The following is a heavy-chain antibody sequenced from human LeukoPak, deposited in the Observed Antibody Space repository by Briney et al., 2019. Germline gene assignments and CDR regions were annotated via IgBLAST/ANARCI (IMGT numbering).Heavy chain of an antibody. D-gene: IGHD3-10*01. CDR3: AKLAKYFYGAETFYLFEH. CDR1: GFTFSSYW. CDR2: INRDGSST. Sequence: GGSLRLSCAVSGFTFSSYWVHWVRQAPGKGLVWVSRINRDGSSTSYADSVKRRFTISRDNGKNSLYLQMNSLRVEDTAVYYCAKLAKYFYGAETFYLFEHWGQGTPVTASS. J-gene: IGHJ4*02. V-gene: IGHV3-74*01.